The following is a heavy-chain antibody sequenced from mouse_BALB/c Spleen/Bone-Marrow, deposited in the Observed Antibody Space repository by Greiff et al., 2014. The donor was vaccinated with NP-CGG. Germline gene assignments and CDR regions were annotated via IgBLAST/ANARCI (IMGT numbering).Heavy chain of an antibody. J-gene: IGHJ4*01. Sequence: VKLQESGAELVRPGTSVKVSCKGSGYALTNYLIEWVKQRPGQGLEWIGVINSGSGGTKYNEKFKGKATLTADKSSSTAYMQLSSLTSDDSAVYFCARAITDAMDYWGQGTSVTVSS. CDR2: INSGSGGT. D-gene: IGHD2-4*01. CDR1: GYALTNYL. V-gene: IGHV1-54*01. CDR3: ARAITDAMDY.